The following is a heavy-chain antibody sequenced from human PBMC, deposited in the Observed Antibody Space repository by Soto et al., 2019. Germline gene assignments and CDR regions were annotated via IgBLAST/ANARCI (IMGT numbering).Heavy chain of an antibody. J-gene: IGHJ6*02. CDR2: IDPSDSYT. Sequence: GESLKISCKGSGYSFTGYWISWVRQMPGKGLEWMGRIDPSDSYTNYSPSFQGHVTISADKSISTAYLQWSSLKASDTAMYYCARHYTAMALLYGMDVWGQGTTVTVSS. CDR1: GYSFTGYW. D-gene: IGHD5-18*01. CDR3: ARHYTAMALLYGMDV. V-gene: IGHV5-10-1*01.